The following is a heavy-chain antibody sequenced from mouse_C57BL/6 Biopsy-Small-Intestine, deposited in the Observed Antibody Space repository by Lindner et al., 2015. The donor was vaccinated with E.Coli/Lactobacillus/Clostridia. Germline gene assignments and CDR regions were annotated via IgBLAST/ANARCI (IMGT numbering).Heavy chain of an antibody. D-gene: IGHD2-2*01. CDR2: INPNNGGT. Sequence: VQLQESGPELAKPGASVKIPCKASGYTFTDYNMDWVKQSHGKSLEWIGDINPNNGGTIYNQKFKGKATLTVDKSSSTAYMEPRSLTSEDSAVYYCARGTYGYDGNYFDYWGQGTTLTVSS. CDR3: ARGTYGYDGNYFDY. V-gene: IGHV1-18*01. CDR1: GYTFTDYN. J-gene: IGHJ2*01.